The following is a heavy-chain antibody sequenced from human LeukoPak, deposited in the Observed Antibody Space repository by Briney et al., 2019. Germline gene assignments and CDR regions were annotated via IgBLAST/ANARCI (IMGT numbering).Heavy chain of an antibody. CDR2: IKYDGSEK. CDR1: GLIFSGQW. D-gene: IGHD1/OR15-1a*01. V-gene: IGHV3-7*01. CDR3: AFNNNFKY. Sequence: GGSLRLSCTASGLIFSGQWMNWVRQSPGQGLEWVANIKYDGSEKYYVDSVKGRFTISREDAENSLSLQMDSVRPEDTAVYYCAFNNNFKYWGQGTLVIVSS. J-gene: IGHJ4*02.